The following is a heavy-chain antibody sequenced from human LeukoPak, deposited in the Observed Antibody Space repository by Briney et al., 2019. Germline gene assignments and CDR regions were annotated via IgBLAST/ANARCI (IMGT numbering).Heavy chain of an antibody. CDR2: INPNGGGT. D-gene: IGHD2-8*02. J-gene: IGHJ4*02. CDR1: GYTFTGYY. V-gene: IGHV1-2*02. CDR3: ARVRQTGAESDS. Sequence: GASVTVSCKASGYTFTGYYMYWVRQAPGQGVEWRGGINPNGGGTSYAQKFQDRVTMTRDTSINTAYMELTRLTSDDTAVYYCARVRQTGAESDSWGQGTLVTVSS.